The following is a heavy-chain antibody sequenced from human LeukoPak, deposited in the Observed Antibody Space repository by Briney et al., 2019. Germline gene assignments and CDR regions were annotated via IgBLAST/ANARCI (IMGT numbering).Heavy chain of an antibody. Sequence: PSETLSLTCTVSGGSISSYCWSWIRQPPGKGLEWIGYIYTSGSTNYNPSLKSRVTISVDTSKNQFSLKLSSVTAADTAVYYCARRRGYDVPFDYWGQGTLVTVSS. CDR3: ARRRGYDVPFDY. CDR2: IYTSGST. V-gene: IGHV4-4*09. J-gene: IGHJ4*02. CDR1: GGSISSYC. D-gene: IGHD5-12*01.